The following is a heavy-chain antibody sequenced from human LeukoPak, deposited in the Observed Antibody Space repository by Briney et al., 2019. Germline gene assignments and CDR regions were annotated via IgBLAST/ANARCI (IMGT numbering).Heavy chain of an antibody. Sequence: PGGSLRLSCAASGFTFSSYAMSWVRQAPGKGLEWVSAISGSGGSTYYADSVEGRFTISRDSSKNTLYLQMNSLRAEDTAVYYCAKDRRDGYNHFDYWGQGTLVTVSS. D-gene: IGHD5-24*01. CDR3: AKDRRDGYNHFDY. CDR2: ISGSGGST. CDR1: GFTFSSYA. V-gene: IGHV3-23*01. J-gene: IGHJ4*02.